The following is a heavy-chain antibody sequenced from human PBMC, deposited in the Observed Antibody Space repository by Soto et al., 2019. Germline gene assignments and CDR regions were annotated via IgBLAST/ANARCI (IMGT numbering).Heavy chain of an antibody. Sequence: SETLSLTCTVSGGSISSYYWNWIRQSPSRGLEWLGRTYYRSKWYNDYAVSVKSRITINPDTSKNQFSLQLNSVTPEDTAVYYCARGLALSGSYLRAFDSWGQGTLVTVSS. CDR3: ARGLALSGSYLRAFDS. J-gene: IGHJ4*02. CDR1: GGSISSYY. V-gene: IGHV6-1*01. D-gene: IGHD1-26*01. CDR2: TYYRSKWYN.